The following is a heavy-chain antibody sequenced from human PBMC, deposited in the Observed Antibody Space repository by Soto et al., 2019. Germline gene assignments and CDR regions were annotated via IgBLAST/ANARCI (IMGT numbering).Heavy chain of an antibody. CDR2: IIPILGIA. J-gene: IGHJ4*02. V-gene: IGHV1-69*04. D-gene: IGHD6-19*01. CDR3: ARDRQWLEGGQFDY. Sequence: SVKVSCKASGGTFSSYTISWVRQAPGQGLEWMGRIIPILGIANYAQKLQGRVTITADKSTSTAYMELSSLRSEDTAVYYCARDRQWLEGGQFDYWGQGTLVTGSS. CDR1: GGTFSSYT.